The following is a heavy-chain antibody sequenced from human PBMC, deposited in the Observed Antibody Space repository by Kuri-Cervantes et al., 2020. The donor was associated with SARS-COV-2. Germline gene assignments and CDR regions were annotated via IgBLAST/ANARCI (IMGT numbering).Heavy chain of an antibody. V-gene: IGHV1-18*01. CDR1: GYTFTSYG. Sequence: ASVKVSCKASGYTFTSYGISWVRQAPGQGLEWMGWISAYNGNTNYAQKLQGRVTMTTDTSTSTAYMELRSLISDDSAAYYCARDLFAGSYYSYFDYWGQGTLVTVSS. CDR3: ARDLFAGSYYSYFDY. J-gene: IGHJ4*02. CDR2: ISAYNGNT. D-gene: IGHD1-26*01.